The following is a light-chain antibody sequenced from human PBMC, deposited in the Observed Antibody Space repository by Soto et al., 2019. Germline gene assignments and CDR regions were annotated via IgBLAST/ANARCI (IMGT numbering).Light chain of an antibody. V-gene: IGKV1-39*01. CDR2: AAS. CDR1: QSISSY. J-gene: IGKJ1*01. Sequence: DIQMTQSPSSLSASVGDRVTITCRASQSISSYLNWYQQKPGKAPKVLIYAASSLQSGVPSRFSGSGSGTDFTLTISSLQPEDFATHYCQQSYSSPQTFGQGTKVDIK. CDR3: QQSYSSPQT.